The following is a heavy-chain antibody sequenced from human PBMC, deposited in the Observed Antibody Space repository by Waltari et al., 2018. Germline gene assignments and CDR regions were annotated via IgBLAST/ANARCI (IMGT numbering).Heavy chain of an antibody. CDR1: GFTFSTYW. CDR3: ARHTSWSFDY. J-gene: IGHJ4*02. Sequence: EVQLVESGGGLVQPGASLRLSCAASGFTFSTYWMTWVRQVPGKGLEWVANINEDERTKHYVDSVKGRFTISRDNTKNSLYLQMNNLRAEDTAVYYCARHTSWSFDYWGQGSLVTVSS. CDR2: INEDERTK. V-gene: IGHV3-7*01. D-gene: IGHD2-2*01.